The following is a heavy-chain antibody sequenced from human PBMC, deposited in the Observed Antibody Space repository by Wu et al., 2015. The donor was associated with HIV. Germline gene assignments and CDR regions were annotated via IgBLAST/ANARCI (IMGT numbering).Heavy chain of an antibody. CDR2: ITPLFGRP. V-gene: IGHV1-69*13. CDR3: ARTYCSSTSCYAEPFDY. J-gene: IGHJ4*02. D-gene: IGHD2-2*01. CDR1: GGTFINYA. Sequence: QVHLVQSGAEVKRPGSSVKVSCKASGGTFINYAINWVRQAPGEGLEWMGRITPLFGRPIYAQKFQGRVTITADGSTNTAYMELSSLQSEDTAVYYCARTYCSSTSCYAEPFDYWGQGTLVTVSS.